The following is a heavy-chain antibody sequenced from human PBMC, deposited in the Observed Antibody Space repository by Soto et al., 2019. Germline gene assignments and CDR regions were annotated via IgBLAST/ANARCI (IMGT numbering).Heavy chain of an antibody. CDR1: GGCISSYY. V-gene: IGHV4-59*07. CDR3: ARYCSGGSCYHDAFDI. CDR2: IYYSGST. J-gene: IGHJ3*02. Sequence: PSDTLSLNSTDSGGCISSYYWSWIRQPPGKGLEWIGYIYYSGSTNYNPSLKSRVTISVDTSKNQFSLKLSSVTAADTAVYYCARYCSGGSCYHDAFDIWGQGTMVTVSS. D-gene: IGHD2-15*01.